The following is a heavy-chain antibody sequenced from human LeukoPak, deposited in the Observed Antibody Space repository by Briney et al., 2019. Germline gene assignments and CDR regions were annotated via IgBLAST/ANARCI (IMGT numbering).Heavy chain of an antibody. J-gene: IGHJ4*02. V-gene: IGHV3-48*02. D-gene: IGHD2-15*01. CDR2: ISSSSSII. Sequence: GGSLRLSCAASGFTVSSYSMNWVRQAPGKGLEWVSYISSSSSIIYYADSVKGRFTISRDNAKDSLYLQMNSLRDEDTAIYYCARARLVGLPPFDYWGQGTLVTVSS. CDR3: ARARLVGLPPFDY. CDR1: GFTVSSYS.